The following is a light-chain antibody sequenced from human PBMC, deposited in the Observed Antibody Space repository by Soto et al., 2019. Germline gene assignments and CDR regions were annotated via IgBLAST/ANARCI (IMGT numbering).Light chain of an antibody. CDR1: ISNIGSTT. CDR2: SNN. CDR3: AAWDDSLNGYV. V-gene: IGLV1-44*01. J-gene: IGLJ1*01. Sequence: QSVLTQPPSASGTPGQRVTISCSGSISNIGSTTVNWYQQLPGTAPKLLIYSNNQRPSGVPDRFSGSKSDTSASLAISGLQSEDEADYYCAAWDDSLNGYVLGTGTKVTVL.